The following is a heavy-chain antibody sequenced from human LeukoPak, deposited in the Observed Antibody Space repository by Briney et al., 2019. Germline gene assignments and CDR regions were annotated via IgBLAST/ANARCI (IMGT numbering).Heavy chain of an antibody. CDR3: ARDYSLNDSSGYYYDLWKRLRATTYYYGMDV. CDR2: IYSGGST. J-gene: IGHJ6*02. CDR1: GFTVSSNY. Sequence: LPGGSLRLSCAASGFTVSSNYMSWVRQAPGKGLEWVSVIYSGGSTYYADSVKGRFTISRDNSKNTLYLQMNSLRAEDTAVYYCARDYSLNDSSGYYYDLWKRLRATTYYYGMDVWGQGTTVTVSS. V-gene: IGHV3-66*01. D-gene: IGHD3-22*01.